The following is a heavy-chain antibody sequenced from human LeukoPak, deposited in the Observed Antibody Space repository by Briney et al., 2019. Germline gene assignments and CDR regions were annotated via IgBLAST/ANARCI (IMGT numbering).Heavy chain of an antibody. CDR3: AKELVSFAGFGGYNYYGMDF. J-gene: IGHJ6*02. V-gene: IGHV3-48*03. CDR1: GFSFSSYE. Sequence: GGSLRLSCAASGFSFSSYEMNWVRQAPGKGLQWISYISRGGDEIYYADSVKGRFTISRDNSKNTLYLQINSLRADDTAVYYCAKELVSFAGFGGYNYYGMDFWGQGTTVTVSS. D-gene: IGHD3-10*01. CDR2: ISRGGDEI.